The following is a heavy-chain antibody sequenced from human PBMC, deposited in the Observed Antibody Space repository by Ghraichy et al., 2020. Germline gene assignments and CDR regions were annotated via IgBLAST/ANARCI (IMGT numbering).Heavy chain of an antibody. J-gene: IGHJ4*02. D-gene: IGHD2-15*01. CDR1: GFTFSSYG. Sequence: GGSLRLSCAASGFTFSSYGMHWVRQAPGKGLEWVAVISYDGSNKYYADSVKGRFTISRDNSKNTLYLQMNSLRAEDTAVYYCAKDPDCSGGSCYLDYFDYWGQGTLVTVSS. CDR2: ISYDGSNK. CDR3: AKDPDCSGGSCYLDYFDY. V-gene: IGHV3-30*18.